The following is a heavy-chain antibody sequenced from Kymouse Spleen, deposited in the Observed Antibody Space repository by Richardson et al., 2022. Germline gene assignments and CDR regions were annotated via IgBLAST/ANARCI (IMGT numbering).Heavy chain of an antibody. Sequence: QVQLQESGPGLVKPSGTLSLTCAVSGGSISSSNWWSWVRQPPGKGLEWIGEIYHSGSTNYNPSLKSRVTISVDKSKNQFSLKLSSVTAADTAVYYCARLLWFGELLSPYYYGMDVWGQGTTVTVSS. CDR3: ARLLWFGELLSPYYYGMDV. J-gene: IGHJ6*02. CDR2: IYHSGST. V-gene: IGHV4-4*02. CDR1: GGSISSSNW. D-gene: IGHD3-10*01.